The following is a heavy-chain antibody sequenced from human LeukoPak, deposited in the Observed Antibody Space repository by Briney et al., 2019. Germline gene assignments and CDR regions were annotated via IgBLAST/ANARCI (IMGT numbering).Heavy chain of an antibody. Sequence: EWMGWMNPNSGNTGYAQKFQGRVTMTRNTSISTAYMELSSLRSEDTAVYYCARGQGQQPDLPDYWGQGTLVTVSS. V-gene: IGHV1-8*01. D-gene: IGHD6-13*01. J-gene: IGHJ4*02. CDR2: MNPNSGNT. CDR3: ARGQGQQPDLPDY.